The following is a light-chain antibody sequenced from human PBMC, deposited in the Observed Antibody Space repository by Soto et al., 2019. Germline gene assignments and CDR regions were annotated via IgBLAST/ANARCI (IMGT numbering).Light chain of an antibody. J-gene: IGKJ1*01. CDR3: QQYSSDFRT. CDR1: QSISTW. CDR2: QAS. Sequence: DIQMTQSPSTLSASVGDRVTITCRASQSISTWLAWYQQKPGTAPKVLIYQASSLESGVPTRFSGSGSGTEFTLTISSLQPDDFATYYCQQYSSDFRTFGQGTKVEIK. V-gene: IGKV1-5*03.